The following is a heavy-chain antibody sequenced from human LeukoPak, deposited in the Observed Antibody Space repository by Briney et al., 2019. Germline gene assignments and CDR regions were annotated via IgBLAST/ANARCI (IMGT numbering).Heavy chain of an antibody. D-gene: IGHD2-21*02. J-gene: IGHJ4*02. V-gene: IGHV4-34*01. CDR3: ARGGFYCGGDCYVDY. Sequence: SETLSLTCAVYGGSFSTYYWSWIRQPPGKGLEWIGVINHSGSTNYNPSLKSRVTISVDTSKNQFSLKLSSVTAADTAVYYCARGGFYCGGDCYVDYWGQGTLVTVSS. CDR2: INHSGST. CDR1: GGSFSTYY.